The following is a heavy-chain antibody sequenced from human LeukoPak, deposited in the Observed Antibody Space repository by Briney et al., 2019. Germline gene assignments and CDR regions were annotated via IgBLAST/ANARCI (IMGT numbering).Heavy chain of an antibody. CDR3: ARDTYYDFWSGYYFGSGNWFDP. V-gene: IGHV1-8*02. CDR2: MNPNSGNT. J-gene: IGHJ5*02. CDR1: GYTFTSYY. D-gene: IGHD3-3*01. Sequence: GASVKVSCKASGYTFTSYYMHWVRQAPGQGLEWMGWMNPNSGNTGYAQKFQGRVTMTRNTSISTAYMELSSLRSEDTAVYYCARDTYYDFWSGYYFGSGNWFDPWGQGTLVTVSS.